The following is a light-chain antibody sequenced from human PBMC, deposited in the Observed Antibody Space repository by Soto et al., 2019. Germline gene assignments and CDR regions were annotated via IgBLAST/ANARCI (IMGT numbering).Light chain of an antibody. V-gene: IGKV3-20*01. CDR2: GAS. Sequence: NVLTQSPGTLSLSPGEGATLSCRASQSISSNYLAWYQQRPGQAPRLLIYGASSRAPGIPDRFSGSGSGTDFTLTISRLEPEDFAVYYCQQYGSSPLYTFGQGTKLEI. CDR1: QSISSNY. CDR3: QQYGSSPLYT. J-gene: IGKJ2*01.